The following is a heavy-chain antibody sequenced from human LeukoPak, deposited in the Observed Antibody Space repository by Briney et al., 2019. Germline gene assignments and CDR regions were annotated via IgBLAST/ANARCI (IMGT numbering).Heavy chain of an antibody. V-gene: IGHV1-69*04. CDR1: GGTFSSYA. CDR2: IIPILGIA. Sequence: RASVKVSCKASGGTFSSYAISWVRQAPGQGLEWMGRIIPILGIANYAQKFQGRVTMTTDTSTSTAYMELRSLRSDDTAVYYCAREQLYSSGWYYVYWGQGTLVTVSS. J-gene: IGHJ4*02. CDR3: AREQLYSSGWYYVY. D-gene: IGHD6-19*01.